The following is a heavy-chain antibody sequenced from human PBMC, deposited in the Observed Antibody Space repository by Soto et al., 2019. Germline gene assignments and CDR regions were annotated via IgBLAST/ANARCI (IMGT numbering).Heavy chain of an antibody. CDR2: ININRGDV. Sequence: ASVKVSCKASGHTSTHNGISWVRRAPGQGLEWMGWININRGDVNHAPKFQGRVTLTTDTSTTTAYMELRSLRLDDTAVYFCATDDMNRGRFDYWGHGTLVTVSS. CDR1: GHTSTHNG. V-gene: IGHV1-18*01. CDR3: ATDDMNRGRFDY. J-gene: IGHJ4*01.